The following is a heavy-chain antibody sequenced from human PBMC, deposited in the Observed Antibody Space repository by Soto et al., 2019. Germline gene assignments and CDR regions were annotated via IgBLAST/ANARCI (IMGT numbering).Heavy chain of an antibody. J-gene: IGHJ3*02. CDR1: GFTFSSYA. CDR3: AREVKSAGGPDGFDI. CDR2: ISSSGSHM. Sequence: PGGSLRLSCAASGFTFSSYAMNWVRQAPGKGLQWVSAISSSGSHMYYADSVKGRFTISRDNAKNSLYLQMNSLRAEDTAVYYCAREVKSAGGPDGFDIWGQGTMVTVSS. D-gene: IGHD6-13*01. V-gene: IGHV3-21*01.